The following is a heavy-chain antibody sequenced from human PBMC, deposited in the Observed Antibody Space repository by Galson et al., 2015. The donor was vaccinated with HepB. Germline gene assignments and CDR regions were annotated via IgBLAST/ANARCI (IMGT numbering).Heavy chain of an antibody. Sequence: LSLTCGVSGDSVKNASYFWGWLRQSLGKGLEWIGNVYHSGSIYDNPSFKTRITLSMDKSKNRFTLELRSVTAADTGLYFCARQMASGSFDLWGQGILVTVSS. CDR2: VYHSGSI. D-gene: IGHD5-24*01. CDR1: GDSVKNASYF. J-gene: IGHJ4*02. CDR3: ARQMASGSFDL. V-gene: IGHV4-39*01.